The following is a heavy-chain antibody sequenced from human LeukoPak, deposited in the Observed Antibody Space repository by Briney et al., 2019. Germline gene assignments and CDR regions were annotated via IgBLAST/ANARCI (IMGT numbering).Heavy chain of an antibody. J-gene: IGHJ5*02. CDR2: VSAYNGNT. CDR3: AITIFGVVTFDP. D-gene: IGHD3-3*01. Sequence: GASVKVSCKASGYTFTSYGISWVRQAPGQGLEWMGWVSAYNGNTNYAQKLQGRVTMTTDTSTSTAYMELRSLRSDDTAVYYCAITIFGVVTFDPWGQGTLVTVSS. V-gene: IGHV1-18*01. CDR1: GYTFTSYG.